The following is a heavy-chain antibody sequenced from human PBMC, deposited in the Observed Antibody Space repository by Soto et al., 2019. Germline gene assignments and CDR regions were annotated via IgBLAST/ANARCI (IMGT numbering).Heavy chain of an antibody. D-gene: IGHD4-17*01. CDR3: ARWGGYGDYFIGHNHYFDY. CDR1: GGTFSSYA. V-gene: IGHV1-69*13. Sequence: ASVKVSCKASGGTFSSYAISWVRQAPGQGLEWMGGIIPIFGTANYAQKFQGRVTITADESTSTAYMELSSLRSEDTAVYYCARWGGYGDYFIGHNHYFDYWGQGTLVTVSS. CDR2: IIPIFGTA. J-gene: IGHJ4*02.